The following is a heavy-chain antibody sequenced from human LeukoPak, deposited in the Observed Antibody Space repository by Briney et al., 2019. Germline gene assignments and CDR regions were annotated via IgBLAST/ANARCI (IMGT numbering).Heavy chain of an antibody. CDR2: ISSSSSYI. CDR3: ARERDTSWIQLSYYYYYYMDV. J-gene: IGHJ6*03. Sequence: PGGPLRLSCAASGFTFSSYSMNWVRQAPGKGLEWVSSISSSSSYIYYADSVKGRFTISRDNAKNSLYLQMNSLRAEDTAVYYCARERDTSWIQLSYYYYYYMDVWGKGTTVTVSS. CDR1: GFTFSSYS. D-gene: IGHD5-18*01. V-gene: IGHV3-21*01.